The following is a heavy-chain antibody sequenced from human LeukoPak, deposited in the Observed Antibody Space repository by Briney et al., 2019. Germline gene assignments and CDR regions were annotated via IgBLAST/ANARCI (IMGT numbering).Heavy chain of an antibody. Sequence: SETLSLTCAVYGGSFSGYYWSWIRQPPGKGLEWIGEINHSGSTNYNASLKSRVTISVDKSKNQFSLKLSAVTAADTAVYYCARGTRWLVNYWGQGTQVTVSS. CDR1: GGSFSGYY. J-gene: IGHJ4*02. CDR3: ARGTRWLVNY. CDR2: INHSGST. D-gene: IGHD6-19*01. V-gene: IGHV4-34*01.